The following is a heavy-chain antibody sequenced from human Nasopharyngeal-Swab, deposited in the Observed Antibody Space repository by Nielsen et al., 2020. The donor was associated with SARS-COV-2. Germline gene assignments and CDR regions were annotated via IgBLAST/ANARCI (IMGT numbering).Heavy chain of an antibody. V-gene: IGHV4-34*01. CDR3: AREGPSIAARPGWFDA. Sequence: VRQMPGKGLEWIGEINHSGSTNYNPSLKSRVTISVDTSKNQFSLKLSSVTAADTAVYFCAREGPSIAARPGWFDAWGQGTLVTVSS. J-gene: IGHJ5*02. CDR2: INHSGST. D-gene: IGHD6-6*01.